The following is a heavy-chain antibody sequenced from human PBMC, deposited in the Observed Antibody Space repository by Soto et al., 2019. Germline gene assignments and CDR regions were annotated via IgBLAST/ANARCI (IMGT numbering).Heavy chain of an antibody. Sequence: AGTLGATAAVLGGPLSSVRHSWTGRRRHPGRGLEWIAYISYTVTTDYNPSLKSRVTISIDMSKNQLSLRLGSVTAADTAVYYWARDLSDDLNSFDAVDIWGQGTMVTGS. CDR1: GGPLSSVRHS. CDR3: ARDLSDDLNSFDAVDI. D-gene: IGHD1-1*01. CDR2: ISYTVTT. V-gene: IGHV4-61*01. J-gene: IGHJ3*02.